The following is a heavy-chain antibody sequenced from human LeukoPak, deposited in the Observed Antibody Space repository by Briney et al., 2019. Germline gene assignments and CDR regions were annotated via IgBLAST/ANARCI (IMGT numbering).Heavy chain of an antibody. J-gene: IGHJ3*02. Sequence: GGSLRLSCAASGFTLSSYAMSWVRQAPGKGLEWVSAISGSGGSTYYADSVKGRFTISRDNAKNSLYLQMNSLRAEDTAVFYCARIFDSSGYPDDVFDIWGQGTMVTVSS. CDR1: GFTLSSYA. CDR2: ISGSGGST. D-gene: IGHD3-22*01. CDR3: ARIFDSSGYPDDVFDI. V-gene: IGHV3-23*01.